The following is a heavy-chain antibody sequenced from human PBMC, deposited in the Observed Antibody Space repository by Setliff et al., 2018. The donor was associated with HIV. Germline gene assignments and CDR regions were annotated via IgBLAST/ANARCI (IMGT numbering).Heavy chain of an antibody. CDR1: GFTSATSA. CDR2: IVVGTGNT. V-gene: IGHV1-58*01. J-gene: IGHJ4*02. D-gene: IGHD6-19*01. Sequence: SVKVSCKASGFTSATSAVQWVRQARGQRLEWIGWIVVGTGNTNYAQKFQERVTITRDMSTSTAYMELSSLRSEDTAVYYCAPDGGLEQWLASWGQGTLVTVSS. CDR3: APDGGLEQWLAS.